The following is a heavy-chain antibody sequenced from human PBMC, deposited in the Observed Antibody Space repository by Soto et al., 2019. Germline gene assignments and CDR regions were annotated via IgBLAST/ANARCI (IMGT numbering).Heavy chain of an antibody. CDR3: ARQNYVWVNYRDHNGMDV. J-gene: IGHJ6*02. V-gene: IGHV3-30*03. D-gene: IGHD3-16*02. CDR2: MSSDGTNK. Sequence: QVQLVESGGGVVQPERSLRLSCAASGFTFSSYDMHWVRQAPGKGLEWVAVMSSDGTNKYYAESVKGRFTISRDNSKNTLYLQRTSLGPEDTAMYYCARQNYVWVNYRDHNGMDVWGQGTTVTVSS. CDR1: GFTFSSYD.